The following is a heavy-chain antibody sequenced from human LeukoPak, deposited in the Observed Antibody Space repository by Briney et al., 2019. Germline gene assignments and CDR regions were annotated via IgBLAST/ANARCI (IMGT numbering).Heavy chain of an antibody. D-gene: IGHD3-10*01. CDR1: GGTFSSYA. CDR3: ARDVLRYGSGSYQYFDY. Sequence: SVKVSCKASGGTFSSYAISWVRQAPGQGLEWMGRIIPILGIANYAQKFQGRVTITADKSTSTAYMELSSLRSEDTAVYYCARDVLRYGSGSYQYFDYWGQGTLVTVSS. J-gene: IGHJ4*02. V-gene: IGHV1-69*04. CDR2: IIPILGIA.